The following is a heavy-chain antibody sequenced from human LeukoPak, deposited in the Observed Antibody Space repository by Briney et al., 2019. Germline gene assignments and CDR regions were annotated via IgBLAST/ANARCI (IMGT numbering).Heavy chain of an antibody. V-gene: IGHV3-7*01. Sequence: PGGSLRLSCAASGFTFSSYWMSWVRQAPGKGLEWVANIKQDGSEKYYVDSVKGRFTISRDNAKNSLYLQMNSLRAEDTAVYYCARDVRVYSSSWYNAFDIWGQGTMVTVSS. J-gene: IGHJ3*02. CDR1: GFTFSSYW. CDR3: ARDVRVYSSSWYNAFDI. D-gene: IGHD6-13*01. CDR2: IKQDGSEK.